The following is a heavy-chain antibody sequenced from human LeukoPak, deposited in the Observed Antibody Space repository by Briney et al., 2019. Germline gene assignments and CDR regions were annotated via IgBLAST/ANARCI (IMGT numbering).Heavy chain of an antibody. V-gene: IGHV4-61*01. D-gene: IGHD2-15*01. J-gene: IGHJ4*02. Sequence: SETLSLTCTVSGGSVSSSSYYWSWIRQPPGKGLEWIGCIYYSGSTNYNPSLKSRVTISVDTSKNQFSLKLSSVTAADTAVYYCAREVSGGSVDFDYWAREPWSPSPQ. CDR3: AREVSGGSVDFDY. CDR2: IYYSGST. CDR1: GGSVSSSSYY.